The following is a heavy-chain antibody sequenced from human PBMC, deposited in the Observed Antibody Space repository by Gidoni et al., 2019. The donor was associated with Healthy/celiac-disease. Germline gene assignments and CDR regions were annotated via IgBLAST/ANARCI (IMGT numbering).Heavy chain of an antibody. CDR1: GLPFRSSA. Sequence: QVQLVESGGGLVQPGRSLRLSCAASGLPFRSSAMHWVRQAPGKGLEWVAVISDDGSNKYYADSVKGRFTISRDNSKNTLYLQMNSLRAEDTAVYYCARGGAGAVAGYGGFDYWGQGTLVTVSS. J-gene: IGHJ4*02. D-gene: IGHD6-19*01. V-gene: IGHV3-30-3*01. CDR3: ARGGAGAVAGYGGFDY. CDR2: ISDDGSNK.